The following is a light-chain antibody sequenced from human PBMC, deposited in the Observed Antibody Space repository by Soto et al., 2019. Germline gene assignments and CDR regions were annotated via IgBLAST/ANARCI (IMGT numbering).Light chain of an antibody. V-gene: IGLV1-40*01. CDR3: QSYDSSLSGSYV. Sequence: QSVLPQPPSVSGAPGQTVTISCTGSSSNIGAGYDVQWFHHFPGAAPQLLIYGNNNRPSGVPDRFSGSRSGSSASLAITGLQAEDEGDYYCQSYDSSLSGSYVFGTGTKLTVL. CDR1: SSNIGAGYD. CDR2: GNN. J-gene: IGLJ1*01.